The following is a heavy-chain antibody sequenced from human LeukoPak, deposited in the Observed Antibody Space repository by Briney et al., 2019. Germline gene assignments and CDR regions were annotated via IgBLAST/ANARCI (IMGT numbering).Heavy chain of an antibody. CDR1: GGTFSSYA. CDR2: MIPIFGTA. Sequence: SVKVSCKASGGTFSSYAISWVRQAPGQGLEWMGGMIPIFGTANYAQKFQGRVTITADESTSTAYIELSSLRSEDTAVYYCARSIVVVPAAIEPYNWFDPWGQGTLVTVSS. J-gene: IGHJ5*02. V-gene: IGHV1-69*13. D-gene: IGHD2-2*01. CDR3: ARSIVVVPAAIEPYNWFDP.